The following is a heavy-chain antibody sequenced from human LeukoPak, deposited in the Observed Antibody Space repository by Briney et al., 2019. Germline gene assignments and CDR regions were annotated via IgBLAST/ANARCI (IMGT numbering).Heavy chain of an antibody. D-gene: IGHD1-26*01. Sequence: SETLSLTCTVSGGSISRSSYYWGWIRQPPGKGLEWIATIYYSGSTYYNPSLKSRVTISVDTSKNQFSLKLSSVTAADTAVYYCARHDRTSGNYYDFDYWGQGTLVTVSS. J-gene: IGHJ4*02. CDR2: IYYSGST. CDR3: ARHDRTSGNYYDFDY. CDR1: GGSISRSSYY. V-gene: IGHV4-39*01.